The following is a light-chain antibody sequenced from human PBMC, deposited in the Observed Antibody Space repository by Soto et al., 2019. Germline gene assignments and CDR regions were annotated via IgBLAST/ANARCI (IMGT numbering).Light chain of an antibody. Sequence: QSVLTQPPSASGTPGQRVTISCSGSSSNIGSNSVNWYQQLPGTAPKLLMYSSNQRPSGVPDRFSGSKSGTSASLAISGLQSEAGAASYCAAWDDSLNGVVFGGGTQLTVL. J-gene: IGLJ2*01. V-gene: IGLV1-44*01. CDR3: AAWDDSLNGVV. CDR2: SSN. CDR1: SSNIGSNS.